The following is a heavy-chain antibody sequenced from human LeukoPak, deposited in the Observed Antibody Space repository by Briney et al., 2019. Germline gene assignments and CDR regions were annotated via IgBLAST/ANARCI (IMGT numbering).Heavy chain of an antibody. Sequence: ASVKVSCKASGYTFTSYYMHWVRQAPGQGLEWMGIINPSGGSTSYAQKFQGRVTMTRDTSTCTVYMELSSLRSEDTAVYYCARDQVPAAIGGGGGPLDPWGQGTLVTVSS. CDR2: INPSGGST. CDR1: GYTFTSYY. V-gene: IGHV1-46*01. J-gene: IGHJ5*02. D-gene: IGHD2-2*02. CDR3: ARDQVPAAIGGGGGPLDP.